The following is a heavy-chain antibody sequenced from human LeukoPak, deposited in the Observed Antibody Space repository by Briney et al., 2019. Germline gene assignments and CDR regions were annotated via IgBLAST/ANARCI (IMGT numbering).Heavy chain of an antibody. CDR1: GFTFSSYS. CDR3: ASAYGDYSSFDY. D-gene: IGHD4-17*01. CDR2: ISGSSSYI. V-gene: IGHV3-21*01. J-gene: IGHJ4*02. Sequence: GGSLRLSCAASGFTFSSYSMNWVRQAPGKGLEWVSSISGSSSYIYYADSVKGRFTISRDNAKNSLYLQTNSLRAEDTAVYYCASAYGDYSSFDYWGQGTLVTVSS.